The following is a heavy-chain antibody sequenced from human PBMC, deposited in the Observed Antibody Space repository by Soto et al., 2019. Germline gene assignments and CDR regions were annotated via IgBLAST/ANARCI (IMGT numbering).Heavy chain of an antibody. V-gene: IGHV1-69*13. CDR3: ARAVVAPTDYYCGMDV. CDR1: GGTFSSYA. D-gene: IGHD2-15*01. J-gene: IGHJ6*02. CDR2: IIPIFGTA. Sequence: SVKVSCKASGGTFSSYAISWVRQAPGQGLEWMGGIIPIFGTANYAQKFQGRVTITADESTSTAYMELSSLRSEDTAVYYCARAVVAPTDYYCGMDVWGQGTTVTVSS.